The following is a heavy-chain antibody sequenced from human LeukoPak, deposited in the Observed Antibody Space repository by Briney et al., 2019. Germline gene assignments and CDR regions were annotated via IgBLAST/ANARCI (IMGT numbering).Heavy chain of an antibody. CDR3: ARESSGWYEIWFDP. D-gene: IGHD6-19*01. J-gene: IGHJ5*02. V-gene: IGHV1-2*02. Sequence: EASVKVSCKASGYTFTGYYMHWVRQAPGQGLGWMGWINPNSGGTNYAQKFQGRVTMTRDTSISTAYMELSRLRSDDTAVYYRARESSGWYEIWFDPWGQGTLVTVSS. CDR1: GYTFTGYY. CDR2: INPNSGGT.